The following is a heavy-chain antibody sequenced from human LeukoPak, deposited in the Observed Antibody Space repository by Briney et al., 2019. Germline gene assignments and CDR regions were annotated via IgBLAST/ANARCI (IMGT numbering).Heavy chain of an antibody. V-gene: IGHV1-2*02. J-gene: IGHJ5*02. CDR3: ARDHDILTGYSPGWFDP. CDR2: INPNSGGT. CDR1: GYTFTGYY. D-gene: IGHD3-9*01. Sequence: GASVKVSCKASGYTFTGYYMHWVRQAPGQGLEWMGWINPNSGGTNYAQKFQGRVTMTRDTSISTAYMELSRLRSDDTAVYYCARDHDILTGYSPGWFDPWGQGTLVTVSS.